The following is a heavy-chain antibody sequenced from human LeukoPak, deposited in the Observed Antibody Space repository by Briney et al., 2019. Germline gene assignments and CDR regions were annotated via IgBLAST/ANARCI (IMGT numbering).Heavy chain of an antibody. V-gene: IGHV1-46*01. CDR3: ARDPHSSSWYDY. CDR2: INPSGGST. J-gene: IGHJ4*02. Sequence: GASVKVSCKVSGYTFTSYYMHWVRQAPGQELEWMGIINPSGGSTSYAQKFQGRVTMARDTSTSTVYMELSSLRSEDTAVYYCARDPHSSSWYDYWGQGTLVTVSS. CDR1: GYTFTSYY. D-gene: IGHD6-13*01.